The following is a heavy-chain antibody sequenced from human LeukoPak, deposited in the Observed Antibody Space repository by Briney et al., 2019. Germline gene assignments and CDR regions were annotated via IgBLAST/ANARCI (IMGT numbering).Heavy chain of an antibody. J-gene: IGHJ4*02. CDR1: GFTFSSYA. Sequence: GGSLRLSCAASGFTFSSYAMSWVRQAPGKRLEWVSAISGSGGSTYYADSVKGRFTISRDNSKNTLYLQMNSLRAEDTAVYYCAKDPQYSSSWYVPYINLDYWGQGTLVTVSS. D-gene: IGHD6-13*01. V-gene: IGHV3-23*01. CDR2: ISGSGGST. CDR3: AKDPQYSSSWYVPYINLDY.